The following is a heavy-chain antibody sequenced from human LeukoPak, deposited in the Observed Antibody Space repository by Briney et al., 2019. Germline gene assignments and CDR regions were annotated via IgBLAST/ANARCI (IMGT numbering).Heavy chain of an antibody. V-gene: IGHV3-48*01. CDR1: GFTFSSYS. J-gene: IGHJ4*02. CDR3: ARGGYSYGGVNFDY. CDR2: ISSSSSTI. Sequence: PGGSLRLSCAASGFTFSSYSMNWVRQAPGKGLEWVSYISSSSSTIYYADSVKGRFTISRDNAKNSLYLQMNSLRAEDTAVYYCARGGYSYGGVNFDYWGQGTLVTVSS. D-gene: IGHD5-18*01.